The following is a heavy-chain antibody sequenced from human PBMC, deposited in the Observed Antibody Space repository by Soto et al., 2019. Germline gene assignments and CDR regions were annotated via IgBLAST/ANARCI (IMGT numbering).Heavy chain of an antibody. CDR3: ARGASLWFVDPFDY. CDR1: GYTFTSYA. J-gene: IGHJ4*02. CDR2: INDGNGNT. D-gene: IGHD3-10*01. Sequence: QVQLVQSGAEVKKPGASVKVSCKASGYTFTSYAMHWVRQAPGQRLEWMGWINDGNGNTKYSQKFQGRVTITRDTSASTAYMELSSLRSEDTAVYYCARGASLWFVDPFDYWGQGTLVTVSS. V-gene: IGHV1-3*01.